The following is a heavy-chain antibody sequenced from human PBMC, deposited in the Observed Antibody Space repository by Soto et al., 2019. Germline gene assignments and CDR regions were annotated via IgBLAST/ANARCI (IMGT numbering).Heavy chain of an antibody. D-gene: IGHD6-19*01. CDR2: IYYGGTT. V-gene: IGHV4-59*12. J-gene: IGHJ4*02. Sequence: TSETLSLTCNVSGGSFSPNYWSWIRQPPGKGLEWVGYIYYGGTTSYNPSLKSRVTISLETSKNQFSLRLSPDDTAVYYCAKGPPGARFQWLVGFGFAYWGQGTLVTVSS. CDR3: AKGPPGARFQWLVGFGFAY. CDR1: GGSFSPNY.